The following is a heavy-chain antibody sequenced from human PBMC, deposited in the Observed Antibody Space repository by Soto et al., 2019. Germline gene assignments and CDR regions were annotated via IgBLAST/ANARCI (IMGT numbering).Heavy chain of an antibody. CDR2: LSGSGGNT. CDR3: VKARRGGYLYYFDY. D-gene: IGHD6-19*01. V-gene: IGHV3-23*01. J-gene: IGHJ4*02. Sequence: DVKLLESGGGLVQPGGSLRLSCAASGFIFNNYAMNWVRQAPGKGLEWVSGLSGSGGNTYYADSVKGRFAISRDKSNNTLNLQLSSRKAEDTAVYYCVKARRGGYLYYFDYWGQGTRVTVSS. CDR1: GFIFNNYA.